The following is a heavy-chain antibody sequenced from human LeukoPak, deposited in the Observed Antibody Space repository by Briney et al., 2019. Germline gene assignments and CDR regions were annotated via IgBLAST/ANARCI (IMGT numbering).Heavy chain of an antibody. J-gene: IGHJ4*02. CDR2: ISYDGSNK. Sequence: TGGSLRLSCAASGFTFSSYAMHWVHQAPGKGLEWVAVISYDGSNKYYADSVKGRFTISRDNSKNTLYLQMNSLRAEDTAVYYCARDFRPGLYDSSGYFDYWGQGTLVTVSS. CDR3: ARDFRPGLYDSSGYFDY. V-gene: IGHV3-30*04. D-gene: IGHD3-22*01. CDR1: GFTFSSYA.